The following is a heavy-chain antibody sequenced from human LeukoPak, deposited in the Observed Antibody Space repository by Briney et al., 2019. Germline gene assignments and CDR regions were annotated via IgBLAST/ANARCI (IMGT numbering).Heavy chain of an antibody. V-gene: IGHV4-4*02. Sequence: SETLSLTCAVSGGSITTDNWWSWVRQTPGKGLEWIGEAYHRGNTNYNPSLKSRATVSVDKSKSQVSLKLNSVTAADTAVYYCARVPRGAGALDYWGQGTLVTVSS. J-gene: IGHJ4*02. CDR3: ARVPRGAGALDY. CDR1: GGSITTDNW. D-gene: IGHD3-10*01. CDR2: AYHRGNT.